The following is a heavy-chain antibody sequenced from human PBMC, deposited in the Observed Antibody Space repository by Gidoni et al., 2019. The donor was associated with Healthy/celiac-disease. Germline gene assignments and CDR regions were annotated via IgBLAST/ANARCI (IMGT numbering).Heavy chain of an antibody. V-gene: IGHV6-1*01. CDR3: ARGTYYYDSSGAPTLGY. CDR2: TYYRSKWYN. CDR1: GDSVSSNSAA. J-gene: IGHJ4*02. D-gene: IGHD3-22*01. Sequence: QVQLQQSGPGLVKPSQTLSLTCAISGDSVSSNSAAWNWIRQSPSRGLEWLGRTYYRSKWYNDYAVSVKSRITINPDTSKNQFSLQLNSVTPEDTAVYYCARGTYYYDSSGAPTLGYWGQGTLVAVSS.